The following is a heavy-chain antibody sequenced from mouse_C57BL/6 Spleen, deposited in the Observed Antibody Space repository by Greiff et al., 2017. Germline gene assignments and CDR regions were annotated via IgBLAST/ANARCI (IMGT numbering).Heavy chain of an antibody. CDR3: ARGDYGPY. J-gene: IGHJ2*01. D-gene: IGHD2-4*01. CDR2: IHPNSGST. CDR1: GYTFTSYW. V-gene: IGHV1-64*01. Sequence: QVHVKQSGAELVKPGASVKLSCKASGYTFTSYWMHWVKQRPGQGLAWIGMIHPNSGSTNYNEKFKSKATLTVDKSSSTAYMQLSSLTSEDSAVYYCARGDYGPYWGQGTTLTVSS.